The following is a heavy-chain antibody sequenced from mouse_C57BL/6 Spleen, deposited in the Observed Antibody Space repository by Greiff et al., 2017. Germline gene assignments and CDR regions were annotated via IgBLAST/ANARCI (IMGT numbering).Heavy chain of an antibody. CDR3: ASPFYGSRFAY. J-gene: IGHJ3*01. CDR2: IDPSDSYT. CDR1: GYTFTSYW. Sequence: VQLKQPGAELVKPGASVKLSCKASGYTFTSYWMQWVKQRPGQGLEWIGEIDPSDSYTNYNQKFKGKATLTVDTSSSTAYMQLSSLTSEDSAVYYCASPFYGSRFAYWGQGTLVTVSA. D-gene: IGHD1-1*01. V-gene: IGHV1-50*01.